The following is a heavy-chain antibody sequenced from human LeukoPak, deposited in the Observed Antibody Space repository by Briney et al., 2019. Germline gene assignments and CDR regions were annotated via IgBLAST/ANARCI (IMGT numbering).Heavy chain of an antibody. Sequence: ASVKVSCKASGYTFTSYAMNWVRQAPRQGLEWMGWINTNTGNPTYAQGFTGRFVFSLDTSVSTAYLQISSLKAEDTAVYYCARDPRYCSGGSCYPGYYYGMDVWGQGTTVTVSS. CDR2: INTNTGNP. J-gene: IGHJ6*02. D-gene: IGHD2-15*01. CDR3: ARDPRYCSGGSCYPGYYYGMDV. V-gene: IGHV7-4-1*02. CDR1: GYTFTSYA.